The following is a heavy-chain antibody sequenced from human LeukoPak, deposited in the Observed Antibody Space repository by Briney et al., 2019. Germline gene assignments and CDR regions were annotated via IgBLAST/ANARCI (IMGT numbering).Heavy chain of an antibody. CDR3: AREGVVPAAMSRNWFDP. CDR2: IYYSRST. D-gene: IGHD2-2*01. Sequence: SETLSLTCTVSGGSISSYYWSWIRQPPGKGLEWIGYIYYSRSTNYNPSLKSRVTMSVDTSKNQFSLKLSSVTAADTAVYYCAREGVVPAAMSRNWFDPWGQGTLVTVSS. V-gene: IGHV4-59*12. CDR1: GGSISSYY. J-gene: IGHJ5*02.